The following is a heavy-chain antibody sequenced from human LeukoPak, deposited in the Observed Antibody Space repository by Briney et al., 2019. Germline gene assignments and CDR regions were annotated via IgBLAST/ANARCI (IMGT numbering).Heavy chain of an antibody. CDR2: INPNSGGT. J-gene: IGHJ5*02. D-gene: IGHD3-3*01. Sequence: EASVKVFCKASGYTFTGYYMHWVRQAPGQGLEWMGWINPNSGGTNYAQKFQGRVTMTRDTSISTAYMELSRLRSDDTAVYYCARYPNYDFWSGNNWFDPWGQGTLVTVSS. V-gene: IGHV1-2*02. CDR3: ARYPNYDFWSGNNWFDP. CDR1: GYTFTGYY.